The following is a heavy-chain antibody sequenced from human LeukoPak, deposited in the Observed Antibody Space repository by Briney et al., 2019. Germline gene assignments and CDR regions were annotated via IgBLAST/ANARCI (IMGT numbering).Heavy chain of an antibody. D-gene: IGHD3-3*01. CDR1: GFTFSSYG. V-gene: IGHV3-33*06. J-gene: IGHJ6*03. CDR2: IWYDGSNK. Sequence: AGGSLRLSYAASGFTFSSYGMHWVRQAPGKGLEWVAVIWYDGSNKYYADSVKGRFTISRDNSKNTLYLQMNSLRAEDTAVYYCAKDPFGYDFWSGYPSPMDVWGKGTTVTVSS. CDR3: AKDPFGYDFWSGYPSPMDV.